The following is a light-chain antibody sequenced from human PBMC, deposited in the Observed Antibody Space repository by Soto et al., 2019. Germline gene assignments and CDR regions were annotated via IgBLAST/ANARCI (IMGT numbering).Light chain of an antibody. CDR2: EVS. CDR3: SSYTLRNTLVL. V-gene: IGLV2-14*01. Sequence: QSVLTQPASVSGSPGQSITISCTGTSSDVGGYNFVSWYQQHPGKAPRLIIYEVSSLPSGVSYRFSGSKSGNTASLTISGLQAEDEADYYCSSYTLRNTLVLFGGGTQLTVL. CDR1: SSDVGGYNF. J-gene: IGLJ3*02.